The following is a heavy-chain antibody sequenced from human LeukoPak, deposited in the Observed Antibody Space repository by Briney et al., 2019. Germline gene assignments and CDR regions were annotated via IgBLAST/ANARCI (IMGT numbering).Heavy chain of an antibody. Sequence: SETLSLTCTVSGGSISSYYWSWIPQPPGKGREWSGYIYYSGSTNYHPSLKSRVTISVTTSKNQFSLKLSSVTAADTAVYYCARVTGYMIEDYFDYWGQGTLVTVSS. CDR2: IYYSGST. CDR1: GGSISSYY. CDR3: ARVTGYMIEDYFDY. J-gene: IGHJ4*02. D-gene: IGHD6-13*01. V-gene: IGHV4-59*01.